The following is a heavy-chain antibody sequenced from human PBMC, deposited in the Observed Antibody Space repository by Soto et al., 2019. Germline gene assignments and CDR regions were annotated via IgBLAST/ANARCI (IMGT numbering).Heavy chain of an antibody. CDR1: GYTFTSYG. CDR3: ARASRYYDSSGYPIFDY. Sequence: QVQLVQSGAEVKKPGASVKVSCKASGYTFTSYGISWVRQAPGQGLEWMGWISAYNGNTNYAQKLQGRVTMTTDTSTSTAYMELRSLRSDDTAVYYCARASRYYDSSGYPIFDYWGQGTLVTVSS. CDR2: ISAYNGNT. V-gene: IGHV1-18*04. D-gene: IGHD3-22*01. J-gene: IGHJ4*02.